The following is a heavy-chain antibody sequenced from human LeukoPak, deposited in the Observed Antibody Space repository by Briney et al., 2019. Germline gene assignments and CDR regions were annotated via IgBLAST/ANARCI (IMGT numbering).Heavy chain of an antibody. CDR1: GFTFSSYA. V-gene: IGHV3-30-3*01. J-gene: IGHJ4*02. Sequence: PGGSLRLSCAASGFTFSSYAMHWVRQAPGKGLEWVAVISYDGSNKYYADSVKGRFTISRDNSKNTLYLQMNSLRAEDTAVYYCVRGGSNYGIIIYSRYFAYWGQGTLVTVSS. D-gene: IGHD3-10*01. CDR2: ISYDGSNK. CDR3: VRGGSNYGIIIYSRYFAY.